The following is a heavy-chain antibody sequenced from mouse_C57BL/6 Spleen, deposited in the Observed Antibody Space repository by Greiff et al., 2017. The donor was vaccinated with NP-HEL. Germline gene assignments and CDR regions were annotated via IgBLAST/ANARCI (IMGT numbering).Heavy chain of an antibody. CDR2: INPSTGGT. CDR1: GYSFTGYY. CDR3: ARSPQRDYFDY. J-gene: IGHJ2*01. Sequence: VQLQQSGPELVKPGASVKISCKASGYSFTGYYMNWVKQSPEKSLEWIGEINPSTGGTTYNQKFKAKATLTVDKSSSTAYMQLKSLTSEDSAVYYCARSPQRDYFDYWGQGTTLTVSS. V-gene: IGHV1-42*01.